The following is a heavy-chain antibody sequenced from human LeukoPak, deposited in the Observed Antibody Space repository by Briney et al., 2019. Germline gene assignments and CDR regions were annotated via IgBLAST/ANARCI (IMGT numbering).Heavy chain of an antibody. Sequence: ASVKVSCKASGYTFTGYYMHWVRQAPGQGLEWMGWINPNSGGTNYAQKFQGRVTMTRDTSISTAYMELSRLRSDDTAVYYCVRVGYSGSYRYLYYFDYWGQGTLVTVSS. CDR1: GYTFTGYY. V-gene: IGHV1-2*02. CDR2: INPNSGGT. J-gene: IGHJ4*02. D-gene: IGHD1-26*01. CDR3: VRVGYSGSYRYLYYFDY.